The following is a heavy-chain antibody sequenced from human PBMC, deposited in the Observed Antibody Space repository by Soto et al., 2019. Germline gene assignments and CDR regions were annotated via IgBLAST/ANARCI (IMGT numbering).Heavy chain of an antibody. D-gene: IGHD3-10*01. Sequence: ASVKVSCKASGYTFITYGLSWVRQAPGQGFEWVGWISTFNGNTNYAQKFQGRVTMTTDTSTSTAYMELRSLGSDDTAVYYCARGGEKFDYWGQGALVTVSS. V-gene: IGHV1-18*01. CDR3: ARGGEKFDY. J-gene: IGHJ4*02. CDR1: GYTFITYG. CDR2: ISTFNGNT.